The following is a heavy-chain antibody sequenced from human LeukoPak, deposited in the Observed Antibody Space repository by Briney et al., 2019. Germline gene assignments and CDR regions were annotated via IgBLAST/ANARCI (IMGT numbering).Heavy chain of an antibody. CDR2: INHSGST. Sequence: SETLSLTCAVYGGSFSGYYWSWIRQPPGKGPEWIGEINHSGSTNYNPSLKSRVTISVDTSKNQFSLKLSSVTAADTAVYYCARLTSSGWYFRHGMDVWGQGTTVTVSS. CDR3: ARLTSSGWYFRHGMDV. D-gene: IGHD6-19*01. V-gene: IGHV4-34*01. CDR1: GGSFSGYY. J-gene: IGHJ6*02.